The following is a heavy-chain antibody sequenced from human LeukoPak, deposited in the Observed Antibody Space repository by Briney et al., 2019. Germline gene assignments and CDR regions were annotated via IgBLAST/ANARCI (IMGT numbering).Heavy chain of an antibody. J-gene: IGHJ4*02. Sequence: SETLSLTCTVSGGSMSSYYWSWIRQPAGKGLEWIGRIYSSGSTNYNPSLKSRVTMSVDTSKNQFSLKLSSVTAADTAVYYCASRHSGSYGAIHDYWGQGTLVTVSS. CDR2: IYSSGST. D-gene: IGHD1-26*01. V-gene: IGHV4-4*07. CDR1: GGSMSSYY. CDR3: ASRHSGSYGAIHDY.